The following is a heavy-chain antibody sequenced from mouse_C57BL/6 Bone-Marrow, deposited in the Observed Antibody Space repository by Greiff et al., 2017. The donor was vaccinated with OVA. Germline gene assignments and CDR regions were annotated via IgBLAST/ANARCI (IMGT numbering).Heavy chain of an antibody. D-gene: IGHD2-3*01. CDR1: GFTFSDYY. J-gene: IGHJ3*01. Sequence: EVHLVESGGGLVQPGGSLKLSCAASGFTFSDYYMYWVRQTPEKRLEWVAYISNGGGSPYYPDTVKGRFPISRDNAKNTLYLQMSRLKSEDTAMYYGARDGYYGGFAYWGQGTLVTVSA. CDR2: ISNGGGSP. CDR3: ARDGYYGGFAY. V-gene: IGHV5-12*01.